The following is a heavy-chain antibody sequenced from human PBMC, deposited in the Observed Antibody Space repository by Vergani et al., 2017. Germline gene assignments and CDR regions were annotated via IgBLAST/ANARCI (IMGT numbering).Heavy chain of an antibody. CDR2: IKSNADGGSA. D-gene: IGHD5-12*01. Sequence: EGQLVESGGGLVKPGGSLRLSCAASEFTFSDVWMSWVRQAPGKGLEWVARIKSNADGGSADYAASVKGRFIISRDDSKNFLYLQMNSLRAEDTAVYFCARGTPGYQGGDRRFDPWGQGTLVTVSS. V-gene: IGHV3-15*01. CDR3: ARGTPGYQGGDRRFDP. J-gene: IGHJ5*02. CDR1: EFTFSDVW.